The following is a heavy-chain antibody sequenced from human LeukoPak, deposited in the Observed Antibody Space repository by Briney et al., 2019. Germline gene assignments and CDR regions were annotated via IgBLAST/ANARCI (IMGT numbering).Heavy chain of an antibody. J-gene: IGHJ4*02. D-gene: IGHD4/OR15-4a*01. Sequence: GGSLRLSCAAAGFTFSRYWMSWVRQAKGKGLEWVSFIYYDDRTHYSDSVKGRFTISRDNSKNTLYLQMNSLRAEDTAVYYCARRAGAYSHPYDYWGQGTLVTVSS. V-gene: IGHV3-53*01. CDR1: GFTFSRYW. CDR2: IYYDDRT. CDR3: ARRAGAYSHPYDY.